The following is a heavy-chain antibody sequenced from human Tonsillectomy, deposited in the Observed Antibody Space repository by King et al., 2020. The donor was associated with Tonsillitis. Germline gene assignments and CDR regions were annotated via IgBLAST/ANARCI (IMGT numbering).Heavy chain of an antibody. CDR1: GFTFSDYG. Sequence: VQLVESGGGVVRPGGSLRLSCAASGFTFSDYGVHWVRQAPGKGLEWVAFISYDGGTRHYADSVKGRFTISRDNSKNTLFLQMNSRRVDDTAVYYCAKDPSMTPPFDHWGQGTLVTVSS. CDR2: ISYDGGTR. CDR3: AKDPSMTPPFDH. V-gene: IGHV3-30*18. J-gene: IGHJ4*02.